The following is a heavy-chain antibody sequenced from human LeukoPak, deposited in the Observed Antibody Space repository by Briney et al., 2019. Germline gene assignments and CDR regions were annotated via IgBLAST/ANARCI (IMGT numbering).Heavy chain of an antibody. V-gene: IGHV1-18*01. CDR3: ARDESWGYCSESSCHAELGNNGLAP. Sequence: ASVKVSCKASGGTFSSYAISWVRQAPGQGLEWMGWISGYNGNTNYAQKLQGRVTMTTDTYTSTAYMELRSLRAEDTAVYYCARDESWGYCSESSCHAELGNNGLAPWGQGSLVTVSA. D-gene: IGHD2-15*01. J-gene: IGHJ5*02. CDR2: ISGYNGNT. CDR1: GGTFSSYA.